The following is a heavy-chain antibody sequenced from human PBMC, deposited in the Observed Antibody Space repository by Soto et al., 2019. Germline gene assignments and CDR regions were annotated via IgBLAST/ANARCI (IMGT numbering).Heavy chain of an antibody. V-gene: IGHV4-34*01. D-gene: IGHD6-19*01. Sequence: QVQLQQWGAGLLKPSETLSLTCAVYGGSFSGYYWSWIRQPPGKGLEWIGEINHSGSTNYNPSLKRRVTISVDTSKKQFSLKLSSVTAADTAVYYCARDLGLAVADIRWYFDLWGRGTLVTVSS. CDR1: GGSFSGYY. CDR2: INHSGST. J-gene: IGHJ2*01. CDR3: ARDLGLAVADIRWYFDL.